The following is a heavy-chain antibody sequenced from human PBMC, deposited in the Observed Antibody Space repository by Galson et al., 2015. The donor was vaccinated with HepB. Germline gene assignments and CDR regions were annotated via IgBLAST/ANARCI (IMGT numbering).Heavy chain of an antibody. J-gene: IGHJ4*02. CDR1: GFAFSYYV. D-gene: IGHD1-1*01. CDR3: AADVNFKIDH. CDR2: VNHDGTEI. Sequence: SLRLSCAASGFAFSYYVMHWVRQTPGEGLMWVSRVNHDGTEITYADSVKGRFTTSRDNAKNTLFLQMTSLRADDTAVYYCAADVNFKIDHWGLGTLVSVSS. V-gene: IGHV3-74*03.